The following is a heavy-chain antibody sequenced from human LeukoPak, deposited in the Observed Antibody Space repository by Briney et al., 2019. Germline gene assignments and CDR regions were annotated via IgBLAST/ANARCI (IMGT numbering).Heavy chain of an antibody. Sequence: PGRSLRLSCAASGFTFSSYGMHWVRQAPGKGLEWVAVIWYDGSNKYYADSVKGRFTISRDNSKNTLYLQMNSLRAEDTAVYYCARHPGSSSGYINWFDPWGQGTLVAVSS. D-gene: IGHD3-22*01. CDR1: GFTFSSYG. CDR3: ARHPGSSSGYINWFDP. CDR2: IWYDGSNK. J-gene: IGHJ5*02. V-gene: IGHV3-33*01.